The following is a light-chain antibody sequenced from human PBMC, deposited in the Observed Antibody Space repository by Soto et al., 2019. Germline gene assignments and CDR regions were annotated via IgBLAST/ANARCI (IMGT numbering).Light chain of an antibody. CDR1: QSISSY. CDR2: AAS. Sequence: DIQMTQSPSSLSASVGDRVTITCRASQSISSYLNWYQQKPGKAPKLLIYAASSLQSGVPSRFSGSVSVTYFTLTISSLQPEDFATYFCQQSYSTPRTFGQGTKVEIK. CDR3: QQSYSTPRT. V-gene: IGKV1-39*01. J-gene: IGKJ1*01.